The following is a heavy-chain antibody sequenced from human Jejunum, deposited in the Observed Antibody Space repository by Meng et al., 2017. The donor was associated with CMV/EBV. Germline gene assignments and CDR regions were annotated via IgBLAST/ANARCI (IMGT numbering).Heavy chain of an antibody. V-gene: IGHV1-2*06. D-gene: IGHD6-19*01. Sequence: GYTFTEYFVHWVRQAPGQGLEWMGRVNPNTGGTNCAQKFHGRVPMTSDASISTAYMELRDLTSDDSAVYYCAREGLTIAVADYYFDYWGQGTLVTVSS. CDR2: VNPNTGGT. CDR1: GYTFTEYF. J-gene: IGHJ4*02. CDR3: AREGLTIAVADYYFDY.